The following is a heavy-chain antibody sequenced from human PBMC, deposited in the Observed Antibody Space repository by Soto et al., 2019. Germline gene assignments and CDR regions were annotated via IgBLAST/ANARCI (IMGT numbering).Heavy chain of an antibody. Sequence: SGGSLRLSCAASGFTVSSNYMSWVRQAPGKGLEWVSVIYSGGSTYYADSVKGRFTISRDNSKNTLYLQMNSLRAEDTAVYYCARDHNCSGGSCYSVFDPWGQGTLVTVSS. CDR2: IYSGGST. D-gene: IGHD2-15*01. J-gene: IGHJ5*02. CDR3: ARDHNCSGGSCYSVFDP. V-gene: IGHV3-66*01. CDR1: GFTVSSNY.